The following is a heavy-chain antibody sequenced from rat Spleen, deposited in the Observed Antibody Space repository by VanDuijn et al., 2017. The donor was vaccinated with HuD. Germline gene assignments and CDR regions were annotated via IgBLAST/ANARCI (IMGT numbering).Heavy chain of an antibody. CDR3: ARTNNPYFYVMDA. Sequence: EVQLQESGPGLVKPSQSLSLTCSVTGYSITSGYGWSWIRKFPGNKLEWMGYINSAGSANYNPSLKSRISITRDTSKNQFFLKLNSVTTEDTATYYCARTNNPYFYVMDAWGQGASVTVSS. CDR1: GYSITSGYG. J-gene: IGHJ4*01. CDR2: INSAGSA. V-gene: IGHV3-3*01. D-gene: IGHD3-4*01.